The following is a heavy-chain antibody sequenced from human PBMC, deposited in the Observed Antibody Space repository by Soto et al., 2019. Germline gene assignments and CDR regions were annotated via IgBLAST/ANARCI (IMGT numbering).Heavy chain of an antibody. Sequence: QITLNESGPTQVQPRQPLTLTCTFSGFSLTTSGVGVGWIRQSPGKAPEWLALIYWDDDKRYSPSLKSRLTITKDTSKTQVVLTMADLDPADTATYYCAHRVLRAVFGLVTTTAIYFDFWGQGTPVAVSS. D-gene: IGHD3-3*01. CDR2: IYWDDDK. CDR3: AHRVLRAVFGLVTTTAIYFDF. J-gene: IGHJ4*02. CDR1: GFSLTTSGVG. V-gene: IGHV2-5*02.